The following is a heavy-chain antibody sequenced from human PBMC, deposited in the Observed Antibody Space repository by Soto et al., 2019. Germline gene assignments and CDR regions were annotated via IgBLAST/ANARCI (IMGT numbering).Heavy chain of an antibody. V-gene: IGHV3-23*01. CDR2: ISGSGGST. CDR1: GFTFSNSA. CDR3: AQSRRDGPSFFDY. J-gene: IGHJ4*02. D-gene: IGHD2-8*01. Sequence: PVGSLRLSCAASGFTFSNSALSWVRQAPGKGLEWVSAISGSGGSTYYTDSVKGRFTISRDNSKNTLYLQMDSLRVDDTAVYYCAQSRRDGPSFFDYWGQGTQVTVSS.